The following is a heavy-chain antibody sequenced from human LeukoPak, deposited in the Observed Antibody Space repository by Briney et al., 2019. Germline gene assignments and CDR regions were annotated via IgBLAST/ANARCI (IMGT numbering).Heavy chain of an antibody. CDR1: GFTFSSYA. CDR2: ISYDGSNK. CDR3: ARGYDFWSGYRLFDY. J-gene: IGHJ4*02. V-gene: IGHV3-30-3*01. D-gene: IGHD3-3*01. Sequence: PGGSLRLACAASGFTFSSYAMHWVRQAPGKGLEWVAVISYDGSNKYYADSVKGRFTISRDNAKNTLYLQMNSLRAEDTAVYYCARGYDFWSGYRLFDYWGQGTLVTVSS.